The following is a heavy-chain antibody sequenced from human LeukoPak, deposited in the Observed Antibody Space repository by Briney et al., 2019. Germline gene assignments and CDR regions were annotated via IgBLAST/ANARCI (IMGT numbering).Heavy chain of an antibody. Sequence: GGSLRLSCAVSGFTVSSNHMSWVRQAPGKGLEWVAIIYTGGGTYYADSVKGRFTISRDNSKNTLYLQMNSLGVEDTAVYYCARDGDDTSGYFSPFDYWGQGTLVTVSS. CDR1: GFTVSSNH. J-gene: IGHJ4*02. V-gene: IGHV3-53*01. CDR3: ARDGDDTSGYFSPFDY. D-gene: IGHD3-22*01. CDR2: IYTGGGT.